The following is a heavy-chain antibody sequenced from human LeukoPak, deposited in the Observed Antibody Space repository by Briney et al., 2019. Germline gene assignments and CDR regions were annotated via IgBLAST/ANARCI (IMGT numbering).Heavy chain of an antibody. CDR3: ARDHDYGGNLFWFDP. CDR2: IYTSGST. D-gene: IGHD4-23*01. Sequence: SETLSLTCAVSGGSLSSYYWSWLRQPAGKGLEWIGRIYTSGSTNYNPSLKSRVTMSVYTSKNQFSLKLSSVTAADTAVYYCARDHDYGGNLFWFDPWGQGTLVTVSS. V-gene: IGHV4-4*07. J-gene: IGHJ5*02. CDR1: GGSLSSYY.